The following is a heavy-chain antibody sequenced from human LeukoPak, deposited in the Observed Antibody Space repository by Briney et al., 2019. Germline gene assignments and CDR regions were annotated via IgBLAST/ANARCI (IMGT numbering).Heavy chain of an antibody. J-gene: IGHJ4*02. D-gene: IGHD3-10*01. CDR3: ARDRGFGELLYRPPYFDY. Sequence: RSGGSLRLSCAASGFTFDDYGMSWVRQAPGKGLEWVSGINWNGGSTGYADSVKGRFTISRDNAKNTLYLQMNSLRAEDTAVYYCARDRGFGELLYRPPYFDYWGQGTLVTVSS. CDR1: GFTFDDYG. CDR2: INWNGGST. V-gene: IGHV3-20*04.